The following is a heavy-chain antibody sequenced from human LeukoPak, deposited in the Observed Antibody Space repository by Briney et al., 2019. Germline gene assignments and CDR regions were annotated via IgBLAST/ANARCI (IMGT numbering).Heavy chain of an antibody. J-gene: IGHJ5*02. Sequence: ASVKVSCKASGYTFTSYDINWVRQATGQGLEWMGWMNPNSGNTGSAQRFQGRITMTRDTSISTAYMELSSLRSEDTALYYCARGPLVRLPSAFDPWGQRTLVTVSS. CDR1: GYTFTSYD. V-gene: IGHV1-8*01. CDR2: MNPNSGNT. CDR3: ARGPLVRLPSAFDP. D-gene: IGHD3-16*02.